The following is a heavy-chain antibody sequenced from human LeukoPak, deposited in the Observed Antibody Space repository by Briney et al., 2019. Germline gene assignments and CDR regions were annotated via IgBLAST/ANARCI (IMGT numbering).Heavy chain of an antibody. J-gene: IGHJ3*02. Sequence: GGSLRLSCAASVFTVSSNYMSWVRQAPGKGLEWVSVIYSGGSTYYADSVKGRFTISRDNSKNTLYLQMNSLRAEDTAVYYCARAYERGAFDIWGQGTMVTVSS. D-gene: IGHD3-3*01. CDR2: IYSGGST. CDR1: VFTVSSNY. CDR3: ARAYERGAFDI. V-gene: IGHV3-53*01.